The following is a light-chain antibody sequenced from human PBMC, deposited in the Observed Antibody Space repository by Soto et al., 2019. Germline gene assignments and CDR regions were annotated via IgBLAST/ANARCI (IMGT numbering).Light chain of an antibody. CDR2: WAS. CDR3: HQYYATPWT. CDR1: QSVLYSSNNKNY. J-gene: IGKJ1*01. Sequence: DIVLTQSPDSLAVSLGERATINCKSSQSVLYSSNNKNYLAWFQQKPGQPPKLLIYWASTRESGVPDRFSGSGSGTDFTLTISSLQAEDVAFYHCHQYYATPWTFGQGTKVEVK. V-gene: IGKV4-1*01.